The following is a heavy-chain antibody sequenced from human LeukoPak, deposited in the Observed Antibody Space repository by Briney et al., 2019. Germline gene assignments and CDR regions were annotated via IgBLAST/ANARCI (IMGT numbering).Heavy chain of an antibody. CDR2: INSDGSST. V-gene: IGHV3-74*01. J-gene: IGHJ4*02. D-gene: IGHD3-10*01. CDR1: GFTFSSYW. Sequence: PGGSLRLSCAASGFTFSSYWMHWVRQAPGKGLVWVSRINSDGSSTSYADSVKGRFTISRDNAKNTLYLQMNSLRAEDTAVYYCARVTGSGGYYNPFDYWGQGTLVTVSS. CDR3: ARVTGSGGYYNPFDY.